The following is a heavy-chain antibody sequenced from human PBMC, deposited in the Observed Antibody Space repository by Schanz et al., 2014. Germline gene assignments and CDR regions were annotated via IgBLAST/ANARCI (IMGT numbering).Heavy chain of an antibody. CDR2: ISATSAKI. CDR3: AKDPSYGSDWVKYLDH. V-gene: IGHV3-48*02. Sequence: EVQLVESGGGLVQPGGSLRLSCAASGFTFSRNAMNWVRQAPGKGLVWVSYISATSAKIDYADSVQGRFTISRDNAKNSLYLQMSSLRDEETAVYYCAKDPSYGSDWVKYLDHWGQGTLVTVSS. D-gene: IGHD1-26*01. J-gene: IGHJ4*02. CDR1: GFTFSRNA.